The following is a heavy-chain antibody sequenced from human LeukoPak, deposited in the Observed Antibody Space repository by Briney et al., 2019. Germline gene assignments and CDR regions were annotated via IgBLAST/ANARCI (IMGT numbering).Heavy chain of an antibody. Sequence: ASVKVSCKASGYTFTGYYMHWVRQAPGQGLEWMGWINPNSGGTNYAQKFQGRVTMTRDMSTSTVYMELSSLRSEDTAVYYCARPGVVGATTHFDYWGQGTLVTVSS. J-gene: IGHJ4*02. CDR2: INPNSGGT. CDR3: ARPGVVGATTHFDY. CDR1: GYTFTGYY. D-gene: IGHD1-26*01. V-gene: IGHV1-2*02.